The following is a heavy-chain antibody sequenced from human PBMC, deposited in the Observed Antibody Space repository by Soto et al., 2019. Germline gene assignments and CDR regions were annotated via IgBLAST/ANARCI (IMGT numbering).Heavy chain of an antibody. CDR3: ARNSEHFDY. J-gene: IGHJ4*02. CDR1: GFTLSAYY. V-gene: IGHV3-11*01. Sequence: GGSLRLSCAASGFTLSAYYMSWIRQAPGKGLEWVSYISSSSRTIYYADSVRGRFTISRDNAENSVYLQMNSLRAEDTALYYCARNSEHFDYWGQGIMVTVSS. D-gene: IGHD3-3*02. CDR2: ISSSSRTI.